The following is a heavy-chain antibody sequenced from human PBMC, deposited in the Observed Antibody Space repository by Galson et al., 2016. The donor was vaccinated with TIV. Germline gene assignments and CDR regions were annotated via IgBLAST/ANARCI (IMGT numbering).Heavy chain of an antibody. CDR1: GDSSNFHA. J-gene: IGHJ4*02. CDR3: ARRKQTNYSERGGYYDF. D-gene: IGHD3-22*01. CDR2: IIPVFHTA. V-gene: IGHV1-69*13. Sequence: SVKVSCKASGDSSNFHAFSWVRQAPGQGLEWMGGIIPVFHTANYAQKFQGRIKINADDSTGTSYMELSSLRSEDTAIYYCARRKQTNYSERGGYYDFWGQGTLVTVSS.